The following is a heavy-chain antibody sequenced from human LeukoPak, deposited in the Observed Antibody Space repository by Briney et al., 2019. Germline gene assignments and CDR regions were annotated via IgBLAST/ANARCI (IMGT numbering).Heavy chain of an antibody. J-gene: IGHJ6*02. D-gene: IGHD3-10*01. V-gene: IGHV4-59*08. CDR1: GGSISSYY. CDR2: IYYSGST. Sequence: SETLSLTCTVSGGSISSYYWSWIRQPPGKGLERIGYIYYSGSTNYNPSLKSRVTISVDTSKNQFSLKLSSVTAADTAVYYCARHVSGWRGLPIWFGEPYYYYGMDVWGQGTTVTVSS. CDR3: ARHVSGWRGLPIWFGEPYYYYGMDV.